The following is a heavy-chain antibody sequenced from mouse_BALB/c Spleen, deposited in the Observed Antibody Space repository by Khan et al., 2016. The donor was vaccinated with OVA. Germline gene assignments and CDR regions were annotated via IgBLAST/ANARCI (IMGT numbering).Heavy chain of an antibody. CDR2: ISYSGST. CDR3: ASELGRYYAMDY. D-gene: IGHD4-1*01. J-gene: IGHJ4*01. V-gene: IGHV3-2*02. CDR1: GYSITSDYA. Sequence: EVQLQESGPGLVKPSQSLSLTCTVTGYSITSDYAWNWIRQFPGNKLEWMGYISYSGSTTYNPSLKSRITITRGPSKDHIFLQLKSVTSEDTATYYCASELGRYYAMDYWGQGTSVTVSS.